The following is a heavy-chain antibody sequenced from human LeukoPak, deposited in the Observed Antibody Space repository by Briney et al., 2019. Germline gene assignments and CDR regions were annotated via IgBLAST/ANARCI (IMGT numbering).Heavy chain of an antibody. J-gene: IGHJ3*02. CDR2: IYYTRST. D-gene: IGHD2-2*01. CDR3: ATYCRGTGCYEFAYDI. V-gene: IGHV4-39*01. CDR1: DSSISTRNYY. Sequence: SSATLSSTYTVADSSISTRNYYGRWIRQPPGKGLEMIGSIYYTRSTYYNPSLMGRVTISVDTSKNQYSLKLNSVTAADTAVYYCATYCRGTGCYEFAYDIWGQGTMVTVSS.